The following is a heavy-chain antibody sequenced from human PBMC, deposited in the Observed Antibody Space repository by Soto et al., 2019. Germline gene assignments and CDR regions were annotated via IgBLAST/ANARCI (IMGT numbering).Heavy chain of an antibody. CDR3: ASQVTYYYDSSPLGHYYYGMDV. CDR2: IIPIFGTA. CDR1: GGTFSSYA. Sequence: QVQLVQSGAEVKKPGSSVKVSCKASGGTFSSYAISWVRQAPGQGLEWMGGIIPIFGTANYAQKFQGRVTITADESPSTAYMELSSLRSEDTAVYYCASQVTYYYDSSPLGHYYYGMDVWGQGTTVTVSS. V-gene: IGHV1-69*01. D-gene: IGHD3-22*01. J-gene: IGHJ6*02.